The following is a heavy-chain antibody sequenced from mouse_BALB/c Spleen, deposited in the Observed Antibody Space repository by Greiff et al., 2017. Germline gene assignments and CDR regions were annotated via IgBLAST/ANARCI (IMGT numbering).Heavy chain of an antibody. CDR3: AGGTGY. CDR2: INPGSGGT. CDR1: GYAFTNYL. J-gene: IGHJ2*01. D-gene: IGHD4-1*01. V-gene: IGHV1-54*01. Sequence: QVQLQQSGAELVRPGTSVKVSCKASGYAFTNYLIEWVKQRPGQGLEWIGVINPGSGGTNYNEKFKGKATLTADKSSSTAYMQLSSLTSDDSAVYYCAGGTGYWGQGTTLTVSA.